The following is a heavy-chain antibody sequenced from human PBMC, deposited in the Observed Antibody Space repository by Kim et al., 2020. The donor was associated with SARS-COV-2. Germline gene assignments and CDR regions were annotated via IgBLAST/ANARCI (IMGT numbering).Heavy chain of an antibody. CDR1: GFTFSSYS. CDR3: ARDRYDILTGYYGPYFDY. CDR2: ISSSSSYI. D-gene: IGHD3-9*01. V-gene: IGHV3-21*01. J-gene: IGHJ4*02. Sequence: GGSLRLSCAASGFTFSSYSMNWVRQAPGKGLEWVSSISSSSSYIYYADSVKGRFTISRDNAKNSLYLQMNSLRAEDTAVYYCARDRYDILTGYYGPYFDYWGQGTLVTVSS.